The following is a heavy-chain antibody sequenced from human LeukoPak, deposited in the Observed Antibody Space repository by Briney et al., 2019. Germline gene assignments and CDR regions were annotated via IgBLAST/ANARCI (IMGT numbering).Heavy chain of an antibody. D-gene: IGHD3-22*01. CDR1: GGTFSSYA. V-gene: IGHV1-69*13. J-gene: IGHJ4*02. Sequence: SVKVSCKASGGTFSSYAISGVRQAPGQGLEWMGGIIPIFGTANYAQKFQGRVTITADESTSTAYMELSSLRSEDTAVYYCARDAYYDSSGLRGPFDYWGQGTLVTVSS. CDR3: ARDAYYDSSGLRGPFDY. CDR2: IIPIFGTA.